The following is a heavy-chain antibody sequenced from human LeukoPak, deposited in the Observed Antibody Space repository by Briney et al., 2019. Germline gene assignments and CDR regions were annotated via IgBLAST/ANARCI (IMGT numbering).Heavy chain of an antibody. J-gene: IGHJ5*02. V-gene: IGHV1-2*06. CDR1: GYTFTGYY. D-gene: IGHD6-19*01. CDR3: ARDAVPVPQWFDP. Sequence: ASVKVSCKASGYTFTGYYMHWVRQAPGQGLEWMGRINPNSGGTNYAQKFQGRVTMTRDTSISTAYMELSRLRSDDTAVYYCARDAVPVPQWFDPWGQGTLVTVSS. CDR2: INPNSGGT.